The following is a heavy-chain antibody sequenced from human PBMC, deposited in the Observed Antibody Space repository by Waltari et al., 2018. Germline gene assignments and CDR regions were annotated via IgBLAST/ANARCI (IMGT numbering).Heavy chain of an antibody. Sequence: QVQLQESGPGLVKPSETLSLTCAVSGYSISSGYYWGWIRQPPGKGLEWIGSIYHSGSTYYNPSLKSRVTISVDTSKNQFSLKLSSVTAADTAVYYCARHPEDFWSGYFDYWGQGTLVTVSS. CDR1: GYSISSGYY. CDR3: ARHPEDFWSGYFDY. D-gene: IGHD3-3*01. V-gene: IGHV4-38-2*01. J-gene: IGHJ4*02. CDR2: IYHSGST.